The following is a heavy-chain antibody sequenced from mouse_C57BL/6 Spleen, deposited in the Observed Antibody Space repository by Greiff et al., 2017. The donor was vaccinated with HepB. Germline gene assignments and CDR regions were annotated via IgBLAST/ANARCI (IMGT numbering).Heavy chain of an antibody. J-gene: IGHJ4*01. D-gene: IGHD2-4*01. CDR3: ARSYDYVLYYYAMDY. V-gene: IGHV1-80*01. CDR1: GYAFSSYW. CDR2: IYPGDGDT. Sequence: QVQLKQSGAELVKPGASVKISCKASGYAFSSYWMNWVKQRPGKGLEWIGQIYPGDGDTNYNGKFKGKATLTADKSSSTAYMQLSSLTSEDSAVYFCARSYDYVLYYYAMDYWGQGTSVTVSS.